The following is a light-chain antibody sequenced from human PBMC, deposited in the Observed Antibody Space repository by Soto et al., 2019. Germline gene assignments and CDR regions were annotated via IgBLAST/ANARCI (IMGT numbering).Light chain of an antibody. CDR2: PAS. CDR3: QQSYSTSIT. V-gene: IGKV1-39*01. J-gene: IGKJ5*01. Sequence: DIQMTQSPSSLSASVGDRFTITCLAIQSISSYLNWYQQKPGKAPKLLIYPASSLQSGVPSRSSGSGSGTDFTLTISSLQPEDFETYYCQQSYSTSITFGQGTRLEIK. CDR1: QSISSY.